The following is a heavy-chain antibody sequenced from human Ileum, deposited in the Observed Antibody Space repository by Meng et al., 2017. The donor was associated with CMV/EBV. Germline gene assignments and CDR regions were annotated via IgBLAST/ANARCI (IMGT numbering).Heavy chain of an antibody. CDR3: ARGGSSWYGDC. D-gene: IGHD6-13*01. CDR1: GGSITSGNYY. V-gene: IGHV4-30-4*08. J-gene: IGHJ4*02. CDR2: IYYSGSP. Sequence: QVQLQESGPGLVQPSQTLSLTCTVSGGSITSGNYYWSWIRQPPGRGLEWIGYIYYSGSPYYKPSLKSRVTISLDTSKNQFSLNLRSVTAADTAVYYCARGGSSWYGDCWGQGTLVTVSS.